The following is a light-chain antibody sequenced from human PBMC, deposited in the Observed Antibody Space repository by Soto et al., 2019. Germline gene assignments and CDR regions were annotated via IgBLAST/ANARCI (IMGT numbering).Light chain of an antibody. Sequence: EIVLTQSPGTLSLSPGERATLSCRASQSVSSDYLAWYQQKPGQTPKVLIYRASSRATGIPDRVSDSGSGTDFTLNISRLEPEDFAVYYCQQDGSSPLTFGGGTKVEIK. CDR1: QSVSSDY. V-gene: IGKV3-20*01. CDR3: QQDGSSPLT. CDR2: RAS. J-gene: IGKJ4*01.